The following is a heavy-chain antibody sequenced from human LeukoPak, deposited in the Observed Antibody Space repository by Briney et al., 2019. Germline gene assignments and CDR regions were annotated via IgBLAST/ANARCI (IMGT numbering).Heavy chain of an antibody. V-gene: IGHV1-2*02. CDR3: ARDRSLPRYLRNYFDY. CDR2: ISPHSGDT. J-gene: IGHJ4*02. CDR1: GYSFTAYY. Sequence: ASVTVSCKASGYSFTAYYIHWVRQASGQGLEWRGWISPHSGDTDYAQKFQGRVTMTRDASISTVYMELRGLRPDDTAVYYCARDRSLPRYLRNYFDYWGQGTLVTVSS. D-gene: IGHD1-26*01.